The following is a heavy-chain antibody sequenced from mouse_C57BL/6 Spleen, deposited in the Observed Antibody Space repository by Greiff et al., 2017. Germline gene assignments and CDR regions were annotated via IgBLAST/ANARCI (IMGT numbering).Heavy chain of an antibody. D-gene: IGHD5-2*01. CDR3: ARRNNYPYAVNY. CDR1: GFTFSNYG. J-gene: IGHJ4*01. Sequence: EVKRVESGGGLVQPGGSLKLSCAASGFTFSNYGMTWVRQSPRKGLEWVAFISNLSYNYSYADTVTGRLTISRENDKNTRYVELSSLRSRDTAMYYCARRNNYPYAVNYWGQGTSVTVSS. CDR2: ISNLSYNY. V-gene: IGHV5-15*01.